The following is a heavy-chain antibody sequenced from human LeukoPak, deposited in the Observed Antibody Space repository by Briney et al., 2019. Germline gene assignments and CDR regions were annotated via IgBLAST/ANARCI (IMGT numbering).Heavy chain of an antibody. J-gene: IGHJ3*02. D-gene: IGHD1-26*01. Sequence: GGSLRLSCAASGFTFDDYAMHWVRQAPGKGLEWVSGISWNSGSIGYADSVKGRFTISRDNAKNSLYLQMNSLRAEDTALYYCAKDKERELLEGAFDIWGQGTMVTVSS. CDR3: AKDKERELLEGAFDI. CDR2: ISWNSGSI. V-gene: IGHV3-9*01. CDR1: GFTFDDYA.